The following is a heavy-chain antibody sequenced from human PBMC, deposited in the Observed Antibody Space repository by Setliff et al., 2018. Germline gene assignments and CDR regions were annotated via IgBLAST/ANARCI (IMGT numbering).Heavy chain of an antibody. CDR1: GYTLTELS. CDR2: FDPEDGET. V-gene: IGHV1-24*01. D-gene: IGHD5-12*01. J-gene: IGHJ6*02. Sequence: ASVKVSCKVSGYTLTELSMHWVRQAPGKGLEWMGGFDPEDGETIYAKKFQGRVTMTEDTSTDTAYMELSSLRSEDTAVYYCATGSSRGYSGYPRPYGMDVWGQGTTVTVSS. CDR3: ATGSSRGYSGYPRPYGMDV.